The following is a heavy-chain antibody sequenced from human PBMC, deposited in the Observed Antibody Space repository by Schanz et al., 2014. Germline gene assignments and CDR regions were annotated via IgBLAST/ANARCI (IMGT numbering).Heavy chain of an antibody. CDR2: ISGSGGST. CDR1: GFIFSSYG. D-gene: IGHD6-13*01. V-gene: IGHV3-23*04. CDR3: AREEGWGIAAAGPKHYYYGMDV. Sequence: EGQLAESGGGLVQPGGSLRLSCAASGFIFSSYGLHWVRQAPGKGLEWVSGISGSGGSTYYADSVKGRFTISRDNSKNTLYLQMNSLRAEDTAVYYCAREEGWGIAAAGPKHYYYGMDVWGQGTTVTGSS. J-gene: IGHJ6*02.